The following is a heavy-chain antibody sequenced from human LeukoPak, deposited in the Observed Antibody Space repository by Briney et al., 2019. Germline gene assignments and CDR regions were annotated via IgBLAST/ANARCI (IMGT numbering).Heavy chain of an antibody. V-gene: IGHV3-21*01. Sequence: GGSLRLSCAASGFTFRSYEMNWVRQAPGKGLEWVSSITSGGDYIYYADSVKGRFTTSRDNAKNSLSLQLNSLRVEDTAVYYCARGHYDVLAASYKWTPDYWGQGTLVTVSS. CDR3: ARGHYDVLAASYKWTPDY. D-gene: IGHD3-9*01. CDR2: ITSGGDYI. J-gene: IGHJ4*02. CDR1: GFTFRSYE.